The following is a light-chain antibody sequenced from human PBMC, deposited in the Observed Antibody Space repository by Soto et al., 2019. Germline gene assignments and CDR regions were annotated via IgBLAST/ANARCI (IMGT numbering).Light chain of an antibody. CDR3: SSYATTTNPWV. CDR1: SSDVGGYKY. V-gene: IGLV2-14*03. J-gene: IGLJ3*02. CDR2: DVS. Sequence: QSALTQPASVSGSPGQPITISCTGTSSDVGGYKYVSWYQQHPGKGPKLIIYDVSYRPSGVPNRFSGSKSGNTASLTISGLQVEDEADYYCSSYATTTNPWVFGGGTKVTVL.